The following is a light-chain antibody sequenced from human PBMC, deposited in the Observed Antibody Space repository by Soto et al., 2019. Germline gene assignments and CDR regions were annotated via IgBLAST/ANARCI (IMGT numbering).Light chain of an antibody. V-gene: IGKV3-15*01. J-gene: IGKJ4*01. CDR1: QSVGSN. CDR3: QQFKTWPLS. CDR2: AAS. Sequence: IALTQSPVTLSVSPGERATLSCRASQSVGSNLAWYQQKPGQAPRRIIYAASTRASGIATRFSGSGSGTEVTLTMSSLPSEDFAGYHCQQFKTWPLSFGGANAVDI.